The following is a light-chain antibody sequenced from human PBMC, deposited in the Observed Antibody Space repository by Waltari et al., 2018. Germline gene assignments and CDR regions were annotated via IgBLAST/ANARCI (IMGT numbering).Light chain of an antibody. CDR2: GAS. Sequence: EIVLTQSPGTLSLSPGERATLSCRPSQSVSSSNLAWYHQRPGQAPRLLIYGASSRATGIPDRFSGSGSGTDFTLTISRLEPEDFAVYYCQQYGSSPTFGRGTKVEIK. J-gene: IGKJ4*01. CDR1: QSVSSSN. V-gene: IGKV3-20*01. CDR3: QQYGSSPT.